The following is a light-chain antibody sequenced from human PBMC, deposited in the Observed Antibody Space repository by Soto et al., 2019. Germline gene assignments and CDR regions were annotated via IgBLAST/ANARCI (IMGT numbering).Light chain of an antibody. CDR2: AAS. CDR3: QQSTSVPFT. V-gene: IGKV1-39*01. CDR1: QSITNY. Sequence: DIQMTQSPSSLSASVGDRVTLSCRASQSITNYLNWYQQKLGKAPKLLIYAASSLQSGVPSRFSGSGSGTAFTLTINSLQPEDSATYYCQQSTSVPFTFGGGTKFEIK. J-gene: IGKJ4*01.